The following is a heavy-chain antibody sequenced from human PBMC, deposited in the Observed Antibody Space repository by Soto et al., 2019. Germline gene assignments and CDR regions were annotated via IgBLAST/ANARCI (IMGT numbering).Heavy chain of an antibody. CDR3: ATPSGLLGQYSALHDN. V-gene: IGHV1-69*08. J-gene: IGHJ4*02. Sequence: GASVKVSCKASGVSFSHSTVAWVRQAPGHRPEWMGMIIPMFGSTNSAQKFRDRVTFSADTYTNTAYMELSSLRSEDTAVYYCATPSGLLGQYSALHDNWGKGTLVTVSS. D-gene: IGHD3-9*01. CDR1: GVSFSHST. CDR2: IIPMFGST.